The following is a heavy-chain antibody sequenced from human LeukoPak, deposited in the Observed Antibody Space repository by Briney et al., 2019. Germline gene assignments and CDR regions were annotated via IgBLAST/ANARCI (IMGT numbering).Heavy chain of an antibody. V-gene: IGHV3-30*02. CDR1: GFTFSSYG. D-gene: IGHD3-10*01. J-gene: IGHJ4*02. CDR3: AKAGEWSPYYFDY. CDR2: IRYDGSNK. Sequence: GGSLRLSCVASGFTFSSYGMHWVRQAPGKGLEWVAFIRYDGSNKYYADSVKGRFTISRDNSKNTLYLQMNSLRAEDTAVYYCAKAGEWSPYYFDYWGQGTLVTVSS.